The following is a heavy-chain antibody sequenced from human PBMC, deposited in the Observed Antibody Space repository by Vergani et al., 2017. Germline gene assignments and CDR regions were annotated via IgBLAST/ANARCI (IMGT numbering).Heavy chain of an antibody. D-gene: IGHD1-26*01. CDR3: AKGNGWERLGGWGEEFDY. CDR1: GFTFSSYG. CDR2: ISYDGSNK. V-gene: IGHV3-30*18. J-gene: IGHJ4*02. Sequence: QVQLVESGGGVVQPGRSLRLSCAASGFTFSSYGMHWVRQAPGKGLEWVAVISYDGSNKYYADSVKGRFTISSDNSKNTLYLQMNSLRAEDTAVYYCAKGNGWERLGGWGEEFDYWGQGTLVTVSS.